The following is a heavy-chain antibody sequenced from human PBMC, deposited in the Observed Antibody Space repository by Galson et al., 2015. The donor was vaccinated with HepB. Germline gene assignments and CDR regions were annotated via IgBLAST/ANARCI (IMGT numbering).Heavy chain of an antibody. J-gene: IGHJ4*02. CDR3: VKGTLAVAGPFAY. Sequence: LRLSCAASGFTFSSYAMHWVRQAPGKGLEYVSAISSNGGSTYYADSVKGRFTISRDNSKNTLYLQMSSLRAEDTAVYYCVKGTLAVAGPFAYWGQGTLVNVS. D-gene: IGHD6-19*01. CDR2: ISSNGGST. CDR1: GFTFSSYA. V-gene: IGHV3-64D*06.